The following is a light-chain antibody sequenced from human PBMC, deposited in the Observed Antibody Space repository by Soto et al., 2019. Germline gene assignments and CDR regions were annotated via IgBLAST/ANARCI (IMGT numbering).Light chain of an antibody. CDR1: QSISSW. J-gene: IGKJ4*01. CDR3: QQHSSFAS. CDR2: DAS. Sequence: DIQMTQSQSYLSASVGDRITLCFRASQSISSWLAWYQQKPGKAPKLLIYDASALPRGVPSRFSGSGSGTKFTLTISGLQPDDFATYYCQQHSSFASFGGGTKVDI. V-gene: IGKV1-5*01.